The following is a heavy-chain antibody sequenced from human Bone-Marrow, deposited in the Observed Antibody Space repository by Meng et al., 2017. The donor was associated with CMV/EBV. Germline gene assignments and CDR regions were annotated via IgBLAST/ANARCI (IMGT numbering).Heavy chain of an antibody. V-gene: IGHV3-48*04. Sequence: GGSLRLSCAASGFTFSSYSMNWVRQAPGKRLEWVSYISSSSTIYYADSVKGRFTISRDNAKNSLYLQMNSLRAEDTAVYYCARDSAELRFLEWLSLYLDYWGQGTLVTVSS. CDR3: ARDSAELRFLEWLSLYLDY. CDR2: ISSSSTI. CDR1: GFTFSSYS. J-gene: IGHJ4*02. D-gene: IGHD3-3*01.